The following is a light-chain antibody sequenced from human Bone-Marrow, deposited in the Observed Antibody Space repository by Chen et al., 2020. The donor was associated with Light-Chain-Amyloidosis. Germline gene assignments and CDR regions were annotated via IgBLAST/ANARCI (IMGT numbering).Light chain of an antibody. CDR2: DVS. CDR3: SSYTPRTTLYV. V-gene: IGLV2-14*03. J-gene: IGLJ1*01. Sequence: QSALPHPASVSGSPGQSITLSCTGTRSDIGGYPYVPRYQQHPGEAPKLMIYDVSRRPPGVSNRFSGSKSGNTASLTISGLQAEDEAYYYCSSYTPRTTLYVFGTGTKVTVL. CDR1: RSDIGGYPY.